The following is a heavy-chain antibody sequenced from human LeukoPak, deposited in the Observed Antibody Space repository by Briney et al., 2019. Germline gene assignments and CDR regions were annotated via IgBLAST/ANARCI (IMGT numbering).Heavy chain of an antibody. CDR3: ARAGTCFGADCYPYIDY. J-gene: IGHJ4*02. V-gene: IGHV3-20*04. D-gene: IGHD2-21*02. CDR2: INWNGDST. Sequence: GGSLRLSCAASGFTFDDYGMSWVRHAPGKGLEWVSGINWNGDSTVFADSVKGRVTISRDNAKNSLYLQMNSLRAEDTALYYCARAGTCFGADCYPYIDYWGQGTLVTVSS. CDR1: GFTFDDYG.